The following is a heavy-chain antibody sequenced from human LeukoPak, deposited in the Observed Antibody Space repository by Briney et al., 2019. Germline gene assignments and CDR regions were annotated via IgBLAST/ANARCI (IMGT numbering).Heavy chain of an antibody. Sequence: AASLKVSSKAPGDTFRSIIISWGRQAPGQGLEWMGEIIPIFVTPTSAQKFQSRVTISADDSTSPAYMELSSLRSECTAVYYCARALVGDTDMVSFYYYYYYMDVWGKGTTVTVSS. V-gene: IGHV1-69*13. CDR2: IIPIFVTP. CDR1: GDTFRSII. CDR3: ARALVGDTDMVSFYYYYYYMDV. D-gene: IGHD5-18*01. J-gene: IGHJ6*03.